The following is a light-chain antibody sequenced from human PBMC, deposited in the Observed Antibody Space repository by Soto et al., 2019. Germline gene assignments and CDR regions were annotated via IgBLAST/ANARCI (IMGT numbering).Light chain of an antibody. J-gene: IGKJ2*01. CDR3: QQYNNWLMYT. CDR2: GAS. CDR1: QSVSSN. Sequence: EIVMTQSPATLSVSPGERATLSCRASQSVSSNLAWYQQKPGQAPRLLTYGASTRATGIPARFSGSGSGTEFTLTISSLQSEDFAVYSCQQYNNWLMYTFGQGTKLEIK. V-gene: IGKV3-15*01.